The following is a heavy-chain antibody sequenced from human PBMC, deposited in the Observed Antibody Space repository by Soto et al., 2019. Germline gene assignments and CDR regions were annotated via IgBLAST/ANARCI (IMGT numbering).Heavy chain of an antibody. J-gene: IGHJ6*02. CDR3: ARARYQLLHPYYYGMDV. V-gene: IGHV4-30-2*01. CDR1: GGSISSGGYS. Sequence: SETLSLTCAVSGGSISSGGYSWSWIRQPPGKGLEWIGYIYHSGSTYYNPSLKSRVTISVDTSRNQVSLKLSSVTAADSAVYFCARARYQLLHPYYYGMDVWGQGTTVTVSS. CDR2: IYHSGST. D-gene: IGHD2-2*01.